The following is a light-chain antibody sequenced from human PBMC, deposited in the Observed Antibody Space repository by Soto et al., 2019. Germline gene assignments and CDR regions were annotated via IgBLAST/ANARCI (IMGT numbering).Light chain of an antibody. CDR2: DAS. CDR1: QSISSY. CDR3: QQYNSYWT. V-gene: IGKV1-5*01. J-gene: IGKJ1*01. Sequence: DIQMTQSPSSLSASVGDRVTITCRASQSISSYLNWYQQKPGKAPKLLIYDASTLESGVPSRFSGRGSGTEFTLTISSLQPDDFATYYCQQYNSYWTFGQGTKVDI.